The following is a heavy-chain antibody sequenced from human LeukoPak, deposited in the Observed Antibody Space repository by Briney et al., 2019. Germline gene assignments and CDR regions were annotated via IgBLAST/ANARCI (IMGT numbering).Heavy chain of an antibody. CDR3: ARAPEFCSSITCYGGFNWFDP. Sequence: ASVKVSCKASGYTFTGYYMHWVRQAPGQGLEWMGWMNPNSGDTGYAQKFQGRVTMTRNTSISTAYMELSSLRSEDTAVYYCARAPEFCSSITCYGGFNWFDPWGQGTLVTVSS. CDR2: MNPNSGDT. J-gene: IGHJ5*02. D-gene: IGHD2-2*01. CDR1: GYTFTGYY. V-gene: IGHV1-8*02.